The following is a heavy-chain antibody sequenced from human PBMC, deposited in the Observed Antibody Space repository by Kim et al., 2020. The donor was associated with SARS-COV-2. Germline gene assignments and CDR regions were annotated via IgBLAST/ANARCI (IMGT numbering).Heavy chain of an antibody. CDR2: ISGSGGST. D-gene: IGHD6-19*01. V-gene: IGHV3-23*01. J-gene: IGHJ4*02. CDR3: AKDLGSSGSVDY. Sequence: GGSLRLSCAASGFTFSSYAMSWVRQAPGKGLGWVSAISGSGGSTYYADSVKGRFTISRDNSKNTLYLQMNSLRAEDTAVYYCAKDLGSSGSVDYWGQGTLVTVSS. CDR1: GFTFSSYA.